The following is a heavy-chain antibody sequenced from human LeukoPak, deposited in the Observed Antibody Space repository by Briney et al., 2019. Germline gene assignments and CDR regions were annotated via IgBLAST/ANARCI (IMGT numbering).Heavy chain of an antibody. J-gene: IGHJ4*02. CDR1: GITFSSYS. CDR3: ARDQGGVGY. D-gene: IGHD3-16*01. V-gene: IGHV3-48*01. Sequence: DPGGSLRLSCVASGITFSSYSMNWVRQAPGKGLEWVSYISSFSGTINYADSVKGRFTISRDNAKNSLYLQMNSLRAEDTAVYYCARDQGGVGYWGQGTLATVSS. CDR2: ISSFSGTI.